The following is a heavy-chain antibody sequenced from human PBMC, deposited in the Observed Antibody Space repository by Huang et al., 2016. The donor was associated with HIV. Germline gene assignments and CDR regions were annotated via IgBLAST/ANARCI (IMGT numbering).Heavy chain of an antibody. CDR3: ARGDYYDSSGYHPGYFDY. Sequence: VQLIESGGGVVQPGKSLRLSCATSGFILSNYGMHWVRQAPGKVLNGVAVIRNDGMKKNYADSVRGRFTGGRDNGNNTLFLQMRSLGVDDTAVYYCARGDYYDSSGYHPGYFDYWGQGILVTVSS. CDR2: IRNDGMKK. D-gene: IGHD3-22*01. V-gene: IGHV3-33*04. J-gene: IGHJ4*02. CDR1: GFILSNYG.